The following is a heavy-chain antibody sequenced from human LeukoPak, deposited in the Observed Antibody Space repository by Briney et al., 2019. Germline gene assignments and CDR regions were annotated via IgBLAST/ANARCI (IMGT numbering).Heavy chain of an antibody. CDR3: ALYTYGYSFDY. J-gene: IGHJ4*02. CDR2: IKQDGSEN. Sequence: PGGSLRLSCAASGFTFSGRWMSWVRQAPGKGPEWVANIKQDGSENHYVDSVKGRFTISRDNAKNSLYLQMNSLRVEDTAVYYCALYTYGYSFDYWGQGALLIVSS. CDR1: GFTFSGRW. D-gene: IGHD3-10*01. V-gene: IGHV3-7*03.